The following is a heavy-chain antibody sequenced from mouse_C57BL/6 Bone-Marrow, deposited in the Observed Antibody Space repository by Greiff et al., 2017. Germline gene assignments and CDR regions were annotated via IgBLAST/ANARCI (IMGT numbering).Heavy chain of an antibody. CDR3: TRSMGRGDYLDY. D-gene: IGHD4-1*01. J-gene: IGHJ2*01. Sequence: VQLQQSGAELVRPGASVTLSCKASGYTFTDYEMHWVKQTPVHGLEWIGAIDPETGGTAYNQKFKGKAILTADKSSSTAYMELRSLTSEDSAVYYCTRSMGRGDYLDYWGQGTTLTVSS. CDR1: GYTFTDYE. V-gene: IGHV1-15*01. CDR2: IDPETGGT.